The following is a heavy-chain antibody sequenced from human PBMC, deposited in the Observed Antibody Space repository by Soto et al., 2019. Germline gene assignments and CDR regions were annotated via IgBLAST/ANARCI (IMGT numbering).Heavy chain of an antibody. Sequence: QITLKESGPTVVKPTETLTLTCSFSGRSLSTSGVGVAWIRQPPGKTLEWLALIYWDDDKRYSPSLKSRLTITKDTSQNQVVLTMTDMDPVDTASYYCAHSSFYYHSSGYSYDYWGQGTLVSVSS. CDR3: AHSSFYYHSSGYSYDY. J-gene: IGHJ4*02. CDR1: GRSLSTSGVG. V-gene: IGHV2-5*02. D-gene: IGHD3-22*01. CDR2: IYWDDDK.